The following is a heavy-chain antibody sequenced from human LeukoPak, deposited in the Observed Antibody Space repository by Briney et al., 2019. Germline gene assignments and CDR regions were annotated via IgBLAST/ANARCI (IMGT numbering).Heavy chain of an antibody. CDR2: INYSEST. D-gene: IGHD2-15*01. J-gene: IGHJ3*02. CDR1: GGSLNGYY. Sequence: SETLSLTCAVYGGSLNGYYCSWIRQVPGKGLEWIGEINYSESTNYNPSLKSRVTLSVDTSKNQFSLKLSSVTAADTAVYYCAREIIVVVVAAPHGDAFDIWGQGTMVTVSS. V-gene: IGHV4-34*01. CDR3: AREIIVVVVAAPHGDAFDI.